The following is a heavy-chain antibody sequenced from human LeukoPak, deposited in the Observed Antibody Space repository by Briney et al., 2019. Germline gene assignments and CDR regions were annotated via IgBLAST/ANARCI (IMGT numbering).Heavy chain of an antibody. CDR3: ARDPVEAVAGRRYYFDY. Sequence: SETLSLTCAVSGGSISSSNWWSWARQPPGKGLEWIGEIYQSGSTNYNPSLKSRVTISVDKSKNQFSLKLSSVTAADTAVYYCARDPVEAVAGRRYYFDYWGQGTLVTVSS. CDR2: IYQSGST. CDR1: GGSISSSNW. J-gene: IGHJ4*02. D-gene: IGHD6-19*01. V-gene: IGHV4-4*02.